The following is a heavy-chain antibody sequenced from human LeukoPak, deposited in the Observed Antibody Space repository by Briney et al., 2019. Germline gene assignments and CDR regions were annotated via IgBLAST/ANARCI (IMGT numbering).Heavy chain of an antibody. CDR3: AKDRVVVPAAVFDY. CDR1: GFTFSSYG. D-gene: IGHD2-2*01. J-gene: IGHJ4*02. Sequence: PGGSLRLSCAASGFTFSSYGMHWVRQAPGKGLEWVAFIRYDGSNKYYADSAKGRFTISRDNSKNTLYLQMNSLRAEDTAVYYCAKDRVVVPAAVFDYWGQGTLVTVSS. CDR2: IRYDGSNK. V-gene: IGHV3-30*02.